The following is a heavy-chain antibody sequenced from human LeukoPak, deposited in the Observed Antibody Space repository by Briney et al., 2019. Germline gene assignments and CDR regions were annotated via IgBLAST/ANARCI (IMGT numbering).Heavy chain of an antibody. CDR2: IGIDSGNT. CDR3: ARDYKYAFDN. J-gene: IGHJ4*02. D-gene: IGHD5-24*01. Sequence: GGSLRLSCAASGFTFSDYSMNWVRQAPGKGLEWISYIGIDSGNTNYADSVKGRFTISGDEAKNSLYLQMNSLRVEDTAVYYCARDYKYAFDNWGQGTLVTVPS. V-gene: IGHV3-48*01. CDR1: GFTFSDYS.